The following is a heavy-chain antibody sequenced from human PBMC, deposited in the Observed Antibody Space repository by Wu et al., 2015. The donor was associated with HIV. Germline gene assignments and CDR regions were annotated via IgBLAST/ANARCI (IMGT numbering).Heavy chain of an antibody. CDR1: GYTFTGYY. D-gene: IGHD6-19*01. Sequence: QVQLVQSGAEVKKPGASVKVXCKASGYTFTGYYMHWVRQAPGQGLEWMGWINPNSGGTNYAQKFQGRVTMTRDTSISTAYMELSRLRSDDTAVYYCARIVSPREQWLVWGWFDPWGQGTLVTVSS. CDR3: ARIVSPREQWLVWGWFDP. J-gene: IGHJ5*02. CDR2: INPNSGGT. V-gene: IGHV1-2*02.